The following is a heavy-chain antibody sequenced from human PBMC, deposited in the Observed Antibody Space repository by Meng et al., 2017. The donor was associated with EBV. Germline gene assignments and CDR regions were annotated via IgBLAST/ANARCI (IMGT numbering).Heavy chain of an antibody. J-gene: IGHJ4*02. D-gene: IGHD4-23*01. V-gene: IGHV4-34*01. Sequence: QVQLKQWGAGLLKPSETLSLTCAVYGGSFSGYYWSWIRQPPGKGLEWIGEINHSGSTNYNPSLKSRVTISVDTSKNQFSLKLSSVTAADTAVYYCAGSYGGVLNYWGQGTLVTVSS. CDR1: GGSFSGYY. CDR2: INHSGST. CDR3: AGSYGGVLNY.